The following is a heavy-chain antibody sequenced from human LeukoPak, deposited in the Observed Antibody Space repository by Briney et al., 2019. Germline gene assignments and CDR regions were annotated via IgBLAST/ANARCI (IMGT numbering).Heavy chain of an antibody. CDR1: GFTFDDYA. J-gene: IGHJ4*02. CDR3: ARGMAMTGPFDY. CDR2: ISWNSGYV. Sequence: GRSLRLSCTDSGFTFDDYAMHWVRQAPGKGLEWVSGISWNSGYVVYADSVKGRFTISRDNAKNSLYLQMNSLRAEDMALYFCARGMAMTGPFDYWGQGTLVTVSS. V-gene: IGHV3-9*03. D-gene: IGHD6-19*01.